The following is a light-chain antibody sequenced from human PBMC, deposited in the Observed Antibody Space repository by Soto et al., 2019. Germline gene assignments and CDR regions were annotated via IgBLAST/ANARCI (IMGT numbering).Light chain of an antibody. CDR3: QQRSNWPPIT. V-gene: IGKV3-11*01. J-gene: IGKJ5*01. CDR2: DAS. CDR1: QSISSY. Sequence: ETVLTQSPATLSLSPGERATLSCRASQSISSYLAWYQQKPGQAPRLLIYDASNRATGIPARFRGSGSGTDFTLTISSLEPEDFAVYYCQQRSNWPPITFGQGTRLEI.